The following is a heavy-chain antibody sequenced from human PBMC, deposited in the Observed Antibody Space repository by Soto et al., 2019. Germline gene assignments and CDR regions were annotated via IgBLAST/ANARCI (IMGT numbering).Heavy chain of an antibody. CDR1: GGYIRSGGYY. D-gene: IGHD3-9*01. CDR3: ARGGSIYDILTGYFPGRLFDY. CDR2: IYYSGST. V-gene: IGHV4-31*03. Sequence: SETQSLTSTVSGGYIRSGGYYWSWIRQHPGKGLEWIGYIYYSGSTYYNPSLKSRVTISVDTSKNQFSLKLSSVTAADTAVYYCARGGSIYDILTGYFPGRLFDYWGQGTLVTVSS. J-gene: IGHJ4*02.